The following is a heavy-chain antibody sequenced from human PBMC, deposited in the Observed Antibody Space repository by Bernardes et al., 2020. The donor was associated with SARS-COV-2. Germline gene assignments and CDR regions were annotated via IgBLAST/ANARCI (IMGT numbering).Heavy chain of an antibody. J-gene: IGHJ4*02. V-gene: IGHV4-59*08. CDR1: GGSISSYY. Sequence: LSLTCTVSGGSISSYYWSWIRQPPGKGLEWIGYIYYSGSTNYNPSLKSRVTISVDTSKNQFSLKLSSVTAADTAVYYCARQTTSYCTNGVCHPFDYWGQGTLVTVSS. D-gene: IGHD2-8*01. CDR3: ARQTTSYCTNGVCHPFDY. CDR2: IYYSGST.